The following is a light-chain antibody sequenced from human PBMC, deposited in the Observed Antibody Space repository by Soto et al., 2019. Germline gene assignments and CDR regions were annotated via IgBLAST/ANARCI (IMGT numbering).Light chain of an antibody. CDR3: QQFNTYAFN. Sequence: DVQLTQSPSFLSASVGDRVTITCRASQGINNYLAWYQQKPGRAPRLLIHVASTLHSGVPSRFSGSGSGTEFTLTISSLQPEDFATYYCQQFNTYAFNFGPGTKVDI. V-gene: IGKV1-9*01. CDR2: VAS. CDR1: QGINNY. J-gene: IGKJ3*01.